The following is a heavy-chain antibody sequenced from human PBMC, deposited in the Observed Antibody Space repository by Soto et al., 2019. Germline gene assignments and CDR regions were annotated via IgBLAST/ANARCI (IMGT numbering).Heavy chain of an antibody. CDR3: ARGQGGYYNWFDS. J-gene: IGHJ5*01. V-gene: IGHV3-33*01. CDR2: IWYDGNNK. Sequence: QVQLVESGGGVVQPGRSLRLSCAASGFTFNTYGMHWVRQAPGKGLGWVAVIWYDGNNKYYADSVKGRFTISRDNSKNTLHLQMNSLRAEDTAVYYCARGQGGYYNWFDSWGQGTLVTVSP. D-gene: IGHD6-25*01. CDR1: GFTFNTYG.